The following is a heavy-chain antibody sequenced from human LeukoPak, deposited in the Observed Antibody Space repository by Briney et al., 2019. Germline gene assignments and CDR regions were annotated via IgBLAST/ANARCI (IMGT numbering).Heavy chain of an antibody. D-gene: IGHD2-21*01. CDR2: MNPNSGNT. Sequence: ASVTVSCKASGYTFTSYGINWVRQATGQGLEWMGWMNPNSGNTGYAQKFQGRVTMTRSTSISTAYMELSSLRFEGTAVYYCTRSVRNGHIDYWGQGTLVTVSS. CDR1: GYTFTSYG. CDR3: TRSVRNGHIDY. J-gene: IGHJ4*02. V-gene: IGHV1-8*02.